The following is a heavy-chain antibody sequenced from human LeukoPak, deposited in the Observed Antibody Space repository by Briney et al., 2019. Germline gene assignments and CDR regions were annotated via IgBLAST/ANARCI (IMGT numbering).Heavy chain of an antibody. CDR2: IIPIFGTA. CDR1: GGTFTSYA. J-gene: IGHJ3*02. V-gene: IGHV1-69*05. Sequence: GASVKVSCKASGGTFTSYAISWVRQAPGQGLEWMGGIIPIFGTANYAQKFQGRVTITTDESTSTAYMELSSLRSEDTAVYYCALLVSIAARADAFDIWGQGTMVTVSS. D-gene: IGHD6-6*01. CDR3: ALLVSIAARADAFDI.